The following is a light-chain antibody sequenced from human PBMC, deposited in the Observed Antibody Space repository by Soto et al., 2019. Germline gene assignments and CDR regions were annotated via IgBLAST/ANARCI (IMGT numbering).Light chain of an antibody. CDR3: CSYAGSSTPSYL. CDR2: EGS. J-gene: IGLJ1*01. Sequence: QSLLTQPASVSGSPGQSITISCTGTSSDVGSYNLVSWYQHHPGKAHKLMIYEGSKRPSGVSNRFSGSKSGNTASLTISGLQAEDEADYYCCSYAGSSTPSYLSGNGTKVTVL. V-gene: IGLV2-23*01. CDR1: SSDVGSYNL.